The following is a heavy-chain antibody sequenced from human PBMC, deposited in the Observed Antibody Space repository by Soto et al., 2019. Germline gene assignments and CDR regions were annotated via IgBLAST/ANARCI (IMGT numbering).Heavy chain of an antibody. Sequence: ASVKVSCKASGYTFTSYWIGWVRQMPGKGLEWMGIIYPGDSDTRYSPSFQGQVTISADKSISTAYLQWSSLKASDTAMYYCASRRGQQRLGAFDIWGQGTMVTVSS. V-gene: IGHV5-51*01. CDR2: IYPGDSDT. CDR1: GYTFTSYW. J-gene: IGHJ3*02. D-gene: IGHD6-25*01. CDR3: ASRRGQQRLGAFDI.